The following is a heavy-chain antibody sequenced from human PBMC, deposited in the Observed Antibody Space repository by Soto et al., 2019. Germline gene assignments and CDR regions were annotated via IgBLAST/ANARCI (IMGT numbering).Heavy chain of an antibody. CDR2: ISGSGGST. V-gene: IGHV3-23*01. J-gene: IGHJ6*02. CDR1: GFTFSSYA. CDR3: AKEDQYYDFWSGYVPDYYYYGMDV. Sequence: LSLSCAASGFTFSSYAMSWVRQAPGKGLEWVSAISGSGGSTYYADSVKGRFTISRDNSKNTLYLQMNSLRAEDTAVYYCAKEDQYYDFWSGYVPDYYYYGMDVWGQGTTVPSP. D-gene: IGHD3-3*01.